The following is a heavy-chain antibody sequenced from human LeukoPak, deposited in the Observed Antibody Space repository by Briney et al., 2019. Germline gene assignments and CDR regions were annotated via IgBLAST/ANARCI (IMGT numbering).Heavy chain of an antibody. D-gene: IGHD2-2*01. CDR2: IYYTGST. J-gene: IGHJ5*02. CDR3: ARYCSSTSCRWFDP. Sequence: PSETLSLTCTVSGGSISSGGYYWSWIRQHPGKGLEWIGYIYYTGSTYYNPSLKSRVIISVDTSKNQFSPKLNSVTAADTAVYYCARYCSSTSCRWFDPWGQGTLVTVSS. CDR1: GGSISSGGYY. V-gene: IGHV4-31*03.